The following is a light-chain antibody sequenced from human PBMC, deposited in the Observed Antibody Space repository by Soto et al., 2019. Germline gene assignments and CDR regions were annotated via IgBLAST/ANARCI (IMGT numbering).Light chain of an antibody. CDR3: QQYNNWPET. CDR2: GAS. Sequence: DTVLTQSPGTLSLSPGERATLSCRANQSVSSTYLAWYQQKPGQAPRLLIYGASSRATGIPDRFIGSGSGTDFTLTISSLQSEDFAVYYCQQYNNWPETFGQGTKVDI. V-gene: IGKV3-20*01. CDR1: QSVSSTY. J-gene: IGKJ1*01.